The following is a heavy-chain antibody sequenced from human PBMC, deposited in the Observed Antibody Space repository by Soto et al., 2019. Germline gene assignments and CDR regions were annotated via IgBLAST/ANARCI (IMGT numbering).Heavy chain of an antibody. CDR3: ARPAGDGYIGY. V-gene: IGHV4-34*01. CDR1: GGSFSGYY. CDR2: INHSGST. J-gene: IGHJ4*02. D-gene: IGHD5-12*01. Sequence: SETLSLTCAVYGGSFSGYYWSWIRQPPGKGLEWIGEINHSGSTNYNPSLKSRVTISVDTSKNQFSLKLSSVTAADTAVYYCARPAGDGYIGYWGQGTLVTVSS.